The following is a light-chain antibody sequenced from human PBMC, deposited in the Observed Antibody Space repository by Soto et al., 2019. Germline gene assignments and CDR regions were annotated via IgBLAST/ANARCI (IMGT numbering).Light chain of an antibody. J-gene: IGKJ1*01. CDR1: QSIRSNY. CDR3: QQYGSSPTWT. V-gene: IGKV3-20*01. Sequence: EVVLTQSPCTLSLSPGERATLSCRASQSIRSNYLAWYQQKPGQAPRFLIYGAFSRATGIPDRFSGSGSGTDFTLTISRLEPEDSAVYYCQQYGSSPTWTFGQGTKVDNK. CDR2: GAF.